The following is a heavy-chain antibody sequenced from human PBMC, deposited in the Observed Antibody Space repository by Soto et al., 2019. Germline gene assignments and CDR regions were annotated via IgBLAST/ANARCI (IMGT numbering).Heavy chain of an antibody. Sequence: ESGPTLVNPTQTLTLTCTFSGFSLSTSGVGVGWIRQPPGKALEWLGIIFWDDDKRYRPSLKSRVTITKDTSKNQLVLTMTNMDLGDTPTFSCHHFPGKKLGPGPRFVYGGKETRVPVSS. V-gene: IGHV2-5*02. D-gene: IGHD3-10*01. J-gene: IGHJ4*02. CDR3: HHFPGKKLGPGPRFVY. CDR1: GFSLSTSGVG. CDR2: IFWDDDK.